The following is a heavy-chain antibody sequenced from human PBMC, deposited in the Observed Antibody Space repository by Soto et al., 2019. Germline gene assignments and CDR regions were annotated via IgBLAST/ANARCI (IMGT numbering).Heavy chain of an antibody. J-gene: IGHJ6*02. CDR3: ARDRSWKSSYYDSSVPYLYGMHV. D-gene: IGHD3-22*01. CDR1: AGTFSSYG. CDR2: IMPIFGTP. V-gene: IGHV1-69*13. Sequence: SVKVSCKASAGTFSSYGISWVRQAPGQGLEWMGRIMPIFGTPNYAQKFQGRVTITADESTSTGYMELSSLTSEDTAVYYCARDRSWKSSYYDSSVPYLYGMHVWGQGTTVTVSS.